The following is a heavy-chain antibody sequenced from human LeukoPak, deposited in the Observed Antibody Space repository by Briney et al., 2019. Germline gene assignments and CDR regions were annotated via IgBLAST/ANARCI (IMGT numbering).Heavy chain of an antibody. D-gene: IGHD5-18*01. Sequence: TASETPSLTCTVSGGSISSSSYYWGWIRQPPGKGLEWIGSIYYSGSTYYNPSLKSRVTISVDTSKNQFSLKLSSVTAADTAVYYCARHGDTAMVLFDYWGQGTLVTVSS. J-gene: IGHJ4*02. CDR1: GGSISSSSYY. CDR3: ARHGDTAMVLFDY. CDR2: IYYSGST. V-gene: IGHV4-39*01.